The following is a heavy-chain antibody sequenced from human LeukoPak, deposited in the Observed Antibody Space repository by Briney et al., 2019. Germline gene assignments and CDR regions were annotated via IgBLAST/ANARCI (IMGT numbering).Heavy chain of an antibody. CDR2: TLFRSQWYS. CDR1: GDSVSNMNAA. Sequence: SQTLSLTCAISGDSVSNMNAAWNWIRQSPSRGLEWLGRTLFRSQWYSDYAVSLKSRITINSDTSKNQFSLQLDSVTPEDTAVYYCSREMGGTCLFDIWGQGTMVTVSS. CDR3: SREMGGTCLFDI. D-gene: IGHD1-1*01. V-gene: IGHV6-1*01. J-gene: IGHJ3*02.